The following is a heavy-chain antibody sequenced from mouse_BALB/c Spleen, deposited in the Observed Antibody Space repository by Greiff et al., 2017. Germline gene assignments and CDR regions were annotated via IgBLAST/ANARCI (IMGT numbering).Heavy chain of an antibody. D-gene: IGHD2-10*02. V-gene: IGHV1-7*01. CDR3: ARTDKGYAYDAMDY. CDR2: INPSTGYT. Sequence: QVQLQQSGAELAKPGASVTMSCKASGYTFTSYWMHWVKQRPGQGLEWIGDINPSTGYTEYNQKFKDKATLTADKSSSTADMQLSSLTSEDSAVDYCARTDKGYAYDAMDYWGQGTSVTVSS. CDR1: GYTFTSYW. J-gene: IGHJ4*01.